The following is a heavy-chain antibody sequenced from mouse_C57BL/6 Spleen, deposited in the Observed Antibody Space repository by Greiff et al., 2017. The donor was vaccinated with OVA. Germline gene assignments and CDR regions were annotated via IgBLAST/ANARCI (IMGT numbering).Heavy chain of an antibody. CDR2: IYPSDSET. CDR3: ARLGLRPYWYFDV. CDR1: GYTFTSYW. D-gene: IGHD2-4*01. V-gene: IGHV1-61*01. J-gene: IGHJ1*03. Sequence: VQLQQPGAELVRPGSSVKLSCKASGYTFTSYWMDWVKQRPGQGLEWIGNIYPSDSETHYNQKFKDKATLTVDKSSSTAYMQLSSLTSEDSAVYYCARLGLRPYWYFDVWGTGTTVTVSS.